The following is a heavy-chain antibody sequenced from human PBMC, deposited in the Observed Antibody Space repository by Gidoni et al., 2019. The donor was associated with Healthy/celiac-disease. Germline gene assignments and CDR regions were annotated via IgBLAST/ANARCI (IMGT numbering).Heavy chain of an antibody. V-gene: IGHV4-39*01. D-gene: IGHD2-21*02. CDR2: IYYSGST. J-gene: IGHJ4*02. CDR3: ASPTYCGGDCYSDY. Sequence: QLQLQESGPGLVKPLETLSLTCTVSGDSISSSSYYWGWIRQPPGKGLEWIGSIYYSGSTYYNPSLKSRVTISVDTSKNQFSLKLSSVTAADTAVYYCASPTYCGGDCYSDYWGQGTLVTVSS. CDR1: GDSISSSSYY.